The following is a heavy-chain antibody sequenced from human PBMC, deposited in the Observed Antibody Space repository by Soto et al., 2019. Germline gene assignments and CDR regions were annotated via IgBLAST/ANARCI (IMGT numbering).Heavy chain of an antibody. J-gene: IGHJ5*02. V-gene: IGHV1-8*01. Sequence: GASVKVSCKASGYTFTSYDINWVRQATGQGLEWMGWMNPNSGNTGYAQKFQGRVTMTRNTSISTAYMELSSLRSEDTAVYYCARGRDIVLMQNWFDPWGQGTLVTVSS. CDR2: MNPNSGNT. CDR1: GYTFTSYD. D-gene: IGHD2-8*01. CDR3: ARGRDIVLMQNWFDP.